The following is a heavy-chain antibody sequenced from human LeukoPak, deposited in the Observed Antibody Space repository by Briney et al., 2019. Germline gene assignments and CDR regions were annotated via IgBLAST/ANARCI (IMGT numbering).Heavy chain of an antibody. D-gene: IGHD6-19*01. CDR2: IYYSGST. CDR3: AGGGWSFDAFDF. CDR1: GGSISSYY. Sequence: SETLSLTCTVSGGSISSYYWSWIRQPPGKGLEWIGYIYYSGSTNYNPSLKSRVTISVDTSKNQFSLKLSSVTAADTAVYYCAGGGWSFDAFDFWGQGTKVTVSS. V-gene: IGHV4-59*01. J-gene: IGHJ3*01.